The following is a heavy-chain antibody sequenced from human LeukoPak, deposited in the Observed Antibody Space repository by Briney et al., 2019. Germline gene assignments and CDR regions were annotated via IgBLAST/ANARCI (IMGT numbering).Heavy chain of an antibody. CDR2: VSGSGGST. Sequence: PGGSLRLSCAASGFTFSSYAMSWVRQAPGKGLGWVSGVSGSGGSTYYADSVKGRFTISRDNSKNTLYLQMNSLRAEDTAVYYCAKDLDIVATITRNWGQGTLVTVSS. J-gene: IGHJ4*02. D-gene: IGHD5-12*01. CDR1: GFTFSSYA. CDR3: AKDLDIVATITRN. V-gene: IGHV3-23*01.